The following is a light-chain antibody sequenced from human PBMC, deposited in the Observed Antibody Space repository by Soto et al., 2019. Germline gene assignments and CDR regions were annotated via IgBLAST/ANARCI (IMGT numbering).Light chain of an antibody. J-gene: IGKJ2*01. CDR1: QGISSY. V-gene: IGKV1-9*01. CDR2: AAS. CDR3: QQLYDFPPYT. Sequence: DIQLTQSPSFLSASVRDRVTITCRASQGISSYLAWYQKKPGKAPKLLIYAASTLQSGVPSRFSGSGSGTEFTLTISSLQPEDCATYYCQQLYDFPPYTFGQGTKLEIK.